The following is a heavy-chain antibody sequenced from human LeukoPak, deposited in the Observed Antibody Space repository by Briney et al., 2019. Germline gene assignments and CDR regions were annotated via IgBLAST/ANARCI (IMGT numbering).Heavy chain of an antibody. CDR1: GFILSSYS. D-gene: IGHD1-26*01. CDR2: INSNGYYI. CDR3: ARMGTYYEFDY. Sequence: GGSLRLSCAASGFILSSYSMNWVRQAPGKGLECVASINSNGYYIYYADSLKGRFTISRDTAESSLYLQMSSLGAEDTAVYYCARMGTYYEFDYWGQGTLVTVSS. V-gene: IGHV3-21*06. J-gene: IGHJ4*02.